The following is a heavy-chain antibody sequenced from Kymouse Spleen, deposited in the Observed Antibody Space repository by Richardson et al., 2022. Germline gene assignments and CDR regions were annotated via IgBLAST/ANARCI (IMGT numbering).Heavy chain of an antibody. D-gene: IGHD7-27*02. CDR2: INHSGST. Sequence: QVQLQQWGAGLLKPSETLSLTCAVYGGSFSGYYWSWIRQPPGKGLEWIGEINHSGSTNYNPSLKSRVTISVDTSKNQFSLKLSSVTAADTAVYYCARSPEADYWGQGTLVTVSS. J-gene: IGHJ4*02. V-gene: IGHV4-34*01. CDR1: GGSFSGYY. CDR3: ARSPEADY.